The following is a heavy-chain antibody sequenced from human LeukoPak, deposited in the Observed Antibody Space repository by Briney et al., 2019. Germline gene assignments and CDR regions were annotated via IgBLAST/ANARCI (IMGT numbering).Heavy chain of an antibody. CDR3: ARSDGYKYPFDY. Sequence: SQTLPLTCTVSGGSISSGGYYWSWIRQHPGKGLEWIGYIYYSGSTYYNPSLKSRVTISVDTSKNQFSLKLSSVTAADTAVYYCARSDGYKYPFDYWGQGTLVTVSS. J-gene: IGHJ4*02. D-gene: IGHD5-24*01. CDR1: GGSISSGGYY. V-gene: IGHV4-31*03. CDR2: IYYSGST.